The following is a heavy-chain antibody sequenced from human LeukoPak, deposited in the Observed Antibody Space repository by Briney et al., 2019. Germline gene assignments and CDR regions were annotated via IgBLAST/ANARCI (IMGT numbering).Heavy chain of an antibody. J-gene: IGHJ4*02. CDR3: AKDRGATTVTTTDY. V-gene: IGHV3-30*02. CDR1: GFTFSSYG. CDR2: IRYDGSNK. D-gene: IGHD4-11*01. Sequence: PGGSLRLSCAASGFTFSSYGMHWVRQAPGKGLEWVAFIRYDGSNKYYADSVKGRFTISRDNSKNTLYLQMNSLRAEDTAVYYCAKDRGATTVTTTDYWGQGTLVTVSS.